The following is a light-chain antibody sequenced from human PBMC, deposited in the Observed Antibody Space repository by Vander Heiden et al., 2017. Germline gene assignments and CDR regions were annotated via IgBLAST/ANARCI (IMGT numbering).Light chain of an antibody. J-gene: IGKJ1*01. CDR1: QSVSSND. Sequence: EIVLTQSPGSLYLSPGERATLSCRASQSVSSNDLAWYQQRPGQAPRLLIYGASTRATGIPDRFSGSGSGTDFTLSISRVEPEDSSVYSCQQYGSSPWTFGQGTKVEIK. V-gene: IGKV3-20*01. CDR3: QQYGSSPWT. CDR2: GAS.